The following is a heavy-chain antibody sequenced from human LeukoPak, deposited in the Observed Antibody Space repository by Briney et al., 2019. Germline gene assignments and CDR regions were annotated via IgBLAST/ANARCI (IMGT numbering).Heavy chain of an antibody. Sequence: PSETLSLTCTVSGGSISSYYWSWIRQPPGKGREWIGYIYYSGTTNYNPSPKSRVTISVDTSKNQFALKLTSVTAADTAVYYCTSWRSGYFDYWGQGTLVTVSS. CDR2: IYYSGTT. CDR3: TSWRSGYFDY. CDR1: GGSISSYY. J-gene: IGHJ4*02. D-gene: IGHD1-1*01. V-gene: IGHV4-59*01.